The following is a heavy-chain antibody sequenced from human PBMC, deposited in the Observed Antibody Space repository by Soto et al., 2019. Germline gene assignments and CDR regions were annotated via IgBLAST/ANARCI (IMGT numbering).Heavy chain of an antibody. Sequence: GGSLRLSYAASGFTFSSYWMNWVRQAPGKGLEWVANIKQDGSEKNYVDSVKGRFTISRDNARNSLSLQMNSLRAEDTAVYYCARDRAMDDYWGQGTLVTVSS. CDR1: GFTFSSYW. CDR2: IKQDGSEK. CDR3: ARDRAMDDY. V-gene: IGHV3-7*01. J-gene: IGHJ4*02.